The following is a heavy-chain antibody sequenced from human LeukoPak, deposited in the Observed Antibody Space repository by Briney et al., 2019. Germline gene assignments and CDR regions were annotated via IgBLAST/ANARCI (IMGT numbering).Heavy chain of an antibody. D-gene: IGHD2-21*02. V-gene: IGHV3-33*01. J-gene: IGHJ4*02. CDR1: GFTFSSDG. CDR2: IWYDGSNK. CDR3: ARRAPAYCGGDCYSGFDY. Sequence: GVSLRLSCAASGFTFSSDGMHWVRQAPGKGLEWVAVIWYDGSNKYYADSVKGRFTISRDNSKNTLYLQMNSLRAEDTAVYYCARRAPAYCGGDCYSGFDYWGQGTLITVSS.